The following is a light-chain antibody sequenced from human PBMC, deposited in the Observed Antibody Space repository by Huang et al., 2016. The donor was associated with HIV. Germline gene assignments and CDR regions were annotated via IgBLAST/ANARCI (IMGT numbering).Light chain of an antibody. J-gene: IGKJ2*01. CDR3: QQSYSSPYT. CDR1: QSINTF. V-gene: IGKV1-39*01. Sequence: DIQMTQSPSSLSASIGDRVNITCRASQSINTFLNWYQQKPGKAPKFLIYSASSLQSGVPSRFSGSGSGRDFTLTISSLQPEDFATYYCQQSYSSPYTFGQGTKLETK. CDR2: SAS.